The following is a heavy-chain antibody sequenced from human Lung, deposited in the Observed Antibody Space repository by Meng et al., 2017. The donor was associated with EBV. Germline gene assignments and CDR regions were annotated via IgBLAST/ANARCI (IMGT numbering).Heavy chain of an antibody. D-gene: IGHD5-12*01. CDR1: GYTFTYYS. CDR3: ARGGNEGNPWD. Sequence: QVQLVQSGAEVKKPGAAVMVSCKASGYTFTYYSMHWVRQAPGQRLEWMGWIKPGNGDTKYSQKFQDRVTITGDTSANVVYMEMNSLKSEDTAVYYCARGGNEGNPWDWGQGTLVTVSS. CDR2: IKPGNGDT. V-gene: IGHV1-3*01. J-gene: IGHJ4*02.